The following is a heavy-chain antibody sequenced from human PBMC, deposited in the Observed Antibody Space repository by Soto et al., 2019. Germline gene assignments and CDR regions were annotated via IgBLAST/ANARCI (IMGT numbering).Heavy chain of an antibody. V-gene: IGHV2-26*01. CDR3: ARIRAGFVYFDS. D-gene: IGHD2-15*01. Sequence: SGPTLVNPTETLTLTCTVSGFSLSNAKIGVSWIRQPPGKAPEWLAHIFSIDEKSYKTSLKSRLTISKDTSKSQVVLTMTNMDPVDTATDCGARIRAGFVYFDSWGKGA. J-gene: IGHJ4*02. CDR1: GFSLSNAKIG. CDR2: IFSIDEK.